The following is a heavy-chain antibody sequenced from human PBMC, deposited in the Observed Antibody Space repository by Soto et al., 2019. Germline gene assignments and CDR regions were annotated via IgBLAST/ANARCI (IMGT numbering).Heavy chain of an antibody. CDR3: AKMSYDYVWGSYPLPPYYFDY. Sequence: EVQLLESGGGLVQPGGSLRLSCAASGFTFSSYAMSWVRQAPGKGLEWVSAISGSGGSTYYADSVKGRFTISRDNSKITLYLQMNSLRAEDTAVYYCAKMSYDYVWGSYPLPPYYFDYWCQGSLVTVSS. D-gene: IGHD3-16*01. CDR1: GFTFSSYA. V-gene: IGHV3-23*01. CDR2: ISGSGGST. J-gene: IGHJ4*02.